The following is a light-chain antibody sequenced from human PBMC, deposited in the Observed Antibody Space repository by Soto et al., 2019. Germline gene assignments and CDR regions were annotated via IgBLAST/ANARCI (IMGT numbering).Light chain of an antibody. CDR1: QSVLYSSNHKNY. V-gene: IGKV4-1*01. J-gene: IGKJ1*01. CDR2: WAS. CDR3: QQYYDAPQS. Sequence: DIVMTQSPDSLAVSLGESATINCKSSQSVLYSSNHKNYLAWYQQKPGQPPKLLIYWASTRESGVPDRFSGSGYGTDFTLTISSLQAEDVAVYYCQQYYDAPQSFGQGTKVEIK.